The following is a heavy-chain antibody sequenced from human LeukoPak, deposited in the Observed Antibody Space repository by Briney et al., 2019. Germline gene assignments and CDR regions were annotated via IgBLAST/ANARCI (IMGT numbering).Heavy chain of an antibody. Sequence: ASVKVSCKASGYTFTSYYMHWVRQAPRQGLEWMGIINPSGGSTSYAQKFQSRVTMTRDTSTSTVYMELSSLRSEDTAVYYCARDRLGGLYYFDYWGQGTLVTVSS. D-gene: IGHD3-16*01. CDR1: GYTFTSYY. CDR3: ARDRLGGLYYFDY. CDR2: INPSGGST. J-gene: IGHJ4*02. V-gene: IGHV1-46*01.